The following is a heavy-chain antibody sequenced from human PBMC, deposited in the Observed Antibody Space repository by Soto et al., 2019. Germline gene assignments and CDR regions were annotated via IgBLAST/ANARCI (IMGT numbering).Heavy chain of an antibody. J-gene: IGHJ4*02. Sequence: GGSLRLSCAASGFTFSSYAMSWVRQAPGKGLEWVSAISGSGGSTYYADSVKGRFTISRDNSKNTLYLQMNSLRAEDTAVYYCAKVFLPPHSSSSFSDYWGQGTLVTVSS. D-gene: IGHD6-6*01. V-gene: IGHV3-23*01. CDR2: ISGSGGST. CDR1: GFTFSSYA. CDR3: AKVFLPPHSSSSFSDY.